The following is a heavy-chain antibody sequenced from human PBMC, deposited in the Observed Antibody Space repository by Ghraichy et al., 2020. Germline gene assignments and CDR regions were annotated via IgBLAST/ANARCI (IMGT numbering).Heavy chain of an antibody. CDR1: GFTFSDYY. Sequence: LSLTCAASGFTFSDYYMTWIRQAPGRGLQWFSYISSSGDTIYYSDSVKGRFTISRDNARNSLYLQMNSLRAEDTAVYYCARASRAVYAFDIWGQGTMVAVSS. CDR3: ARASRAVYAFDI. CDR2: ISSSGDTI. V-gene: IGHV3-11*01. D-gene: IGHD6-19*01. J-gene: IGHJ3*02.